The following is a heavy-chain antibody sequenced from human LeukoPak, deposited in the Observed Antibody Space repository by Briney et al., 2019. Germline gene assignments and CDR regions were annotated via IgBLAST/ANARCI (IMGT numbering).Heavy chain of an antibody. CDR1: GGTFSSYA. CDR3: ASYYDSSGPITRGYFQH. J-gene: IGHJ1*01. V-gene: IGHV1-69*05. Sequence: ASVKVSCKASGGTFSSYAISWVRQAPGQGLEWMGGIIPIFGTANYAQKFQGRVTITTDESTSTAYMELSSLRSEDTAVYYCASYYDSSGPITRGYFQHWGQGTLVTVSS. CDR2: IIPIFGTA. D-gene: IGHD3-22*01.